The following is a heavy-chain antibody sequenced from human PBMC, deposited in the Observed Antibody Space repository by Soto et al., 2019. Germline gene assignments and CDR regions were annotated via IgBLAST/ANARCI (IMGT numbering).Heavy chain of an antibody. J-gene: IGHJ3*02. CDR3: ALASWSCYAFDI. CDR2: IIPMLAIT. D-gene: IGHD6-13*01. CDR1: GGTFNVYT. Sequence: QVQLVQSGAEVKKPGSSVKVSCKASGGTFNVYTIIWVRQAPGQGLEWMGRIIPMLAITNYAQRFQGRVTLTADTSTTTAYMELSSLTSEYTAVYYCALASWSCYAFDIWGQGTLVTVSS. V-gene: IGHV1-69*02.